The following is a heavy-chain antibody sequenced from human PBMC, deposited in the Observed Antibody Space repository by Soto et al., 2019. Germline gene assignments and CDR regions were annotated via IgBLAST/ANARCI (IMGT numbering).Heavy chain of an antibody. Sequence: GGSLRLSCAASGFTFSSYAMSWVRQAPGKGLEWVSAISGSGGSTYYADSVKGRFTISRDNSKNTLYLQMNSLRAEDTAVYYCAKDHSSPALWFGELLTAVLFDYWGQGTLVTVSS. D-gene: IGHD3-10*01. J-gene: IGHJ4*02. CDR1: GFTFSSYA. V-gene: IGHV3-23*01. CDR2: ISGSGGST. CDR3: AKDHSSPALWFGELLTAVLFDY.